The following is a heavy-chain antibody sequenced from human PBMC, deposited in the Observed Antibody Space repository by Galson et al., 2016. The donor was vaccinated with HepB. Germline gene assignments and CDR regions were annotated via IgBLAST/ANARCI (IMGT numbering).Heavy chain of an antibody. D-gene: IGHD6-13*01. CDR1: GFTFSTYG. CDR2: IWYDGCNK. J-gene: IGHJ6*02. CDR3: ATMAAAGRSRKGVYYYGMDV. Sequence: SLRLSCAASGFTFSTYGMHWVRQAPGKGLEWVAVIWYDGCNKYYADSVKGRFTISRDNSKNTLYLQMNSLRAEDTAVYYCATMAAAGRSRKGVYYYGMDVWGQGTTVTVSS. V-gene: IGHV3-33*01.